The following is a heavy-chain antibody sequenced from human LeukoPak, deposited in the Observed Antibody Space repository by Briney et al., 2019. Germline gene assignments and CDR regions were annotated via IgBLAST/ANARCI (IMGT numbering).Heavy chain of an antibody. J-gene: IGHJ2*01. Sequence: SVKVSCKASGGTFSSYAISWVRQAPGQGLEWMGGIIPIFGTANYAQKSQGRVTITADKSTSTAYMELSSLRSEDTAVYYCARPPRYCSSTSRYDDWYFDLWGRGTLVTVSS. CDR1: GGTFSSYA. CDR2: IIPIFGTA. CDR3: ARPPRYCSSTSRYDDWYFDL. V-gene: IGHV1-69*06. D-gene: IGHD2-2*01.